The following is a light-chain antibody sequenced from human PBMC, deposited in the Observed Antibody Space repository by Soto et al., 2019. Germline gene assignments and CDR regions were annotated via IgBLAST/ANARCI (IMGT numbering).Light chain of an antibody. CDR2: EGS. J-gene: IGLJ2*01. CDR3: CSYSGTYTAPVL. Sequence: QSVLTQPASVSGSPGQSITISCTGANSDIGSYKFVSWYQQHPDKAPKVIIYEGSKRPSGVSNRFSASKSGNTASLTISGLQADDEADDYCCSYSGTYTAPVLFGGGTKLTVL. CDR1: NSDIGSYKF. V-gene: IGLV2-23*01.